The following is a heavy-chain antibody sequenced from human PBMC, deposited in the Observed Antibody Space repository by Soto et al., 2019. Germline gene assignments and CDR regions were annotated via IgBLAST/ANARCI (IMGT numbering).Heavy chain of an antibody. J-gene: IGHJ3*02. CDR2: IQSGGTT. CDR3: ARDQVRVGEIVVVPAAPTIYAFDI. CDR1: GFTVSSKY. D-gene: IGHD2-2*01. V-gene: IGHV3-66*01. Sequence: GGSLRLSCAASGFTVSSKYMTWVRQAPGKGLEWVSLIQSGGTTYYADSVKGRFTISRDTSENTLHLQMDSLRVEDTAVYYCARDQVRVGEIVVVPAAPTIYAFDIWGQGTMVTVSS.